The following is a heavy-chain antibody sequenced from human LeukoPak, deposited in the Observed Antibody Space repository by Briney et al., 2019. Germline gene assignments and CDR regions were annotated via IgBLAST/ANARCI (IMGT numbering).Heavy chain of an antibody. D-gene: IGHD3-22*01. V-gene: IGHV3-53*01. Sequence: PGGSLRLSCAASGFTVSSNYMNWVRRAPGKGLEWVSLIYGGGSTNCADSVKGRFTISRDSTKNTLYLQMNSLRAEDTAVYYCAKGPRPGSSGYPNLDSWGQGTLVTVSS. CDR1: GFTVSSNY. CDR2: IYGGGST. CDR3: AKGPRPGSSGYPNLDS. J-gene: IGHJ4*02.